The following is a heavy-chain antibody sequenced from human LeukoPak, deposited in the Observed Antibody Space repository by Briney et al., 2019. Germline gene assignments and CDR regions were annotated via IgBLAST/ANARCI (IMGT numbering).Heavy chain of an antibody. V-gene: IGHV3-23*01. D-gene: IGHD5-18*01. CDR3: AKVPTSFYTASWGFDN. CDR2: ISGSESST. Sequence: GGSLRLSCAASGFTFSSYAVSWVRQAPGKGLEWVSAISGSESSTYYADSVRGRFTISRDNSKNTLYLQMNSLRSGDTAVYYCAKVPTSFYTASWGFDNWGQGTLVTVSS. CDR1: GFTFSSYA. J-gene: IGHJ4*02.